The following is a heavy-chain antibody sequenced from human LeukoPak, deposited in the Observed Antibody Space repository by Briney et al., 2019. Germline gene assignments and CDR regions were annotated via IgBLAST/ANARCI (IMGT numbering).Heavy chain of an antibody. V-gene: IGHV1-69*13. Sequence: SVKVSCKASGYTFTSYYMHWVRQAPGQGLEWMGGIIPIFGTANYAQKFQGRVTITADESTSTAYMELSSLRSEDTAVYYCARMDSTVVKRGGLDYWGQGTLVTVSS. J-gene: IGHJ4*02. CDR1: GYTFTSYY. CDR3: ARMDSTVVKRGGLDY. CDR2: IIPIFGTA. D-gene: IGHD4-23*01.